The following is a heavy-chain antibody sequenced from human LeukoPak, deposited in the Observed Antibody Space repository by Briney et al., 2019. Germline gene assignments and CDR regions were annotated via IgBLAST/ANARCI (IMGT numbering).Heavy chain of an antibody. CDR1: GGSISSGGYS. CDR2: INHSGST. J-gene: IGHJ6*02. CDR3: ARGDTESTIFGVVIMDYYGMDV. D-gene: IGHD3-3*01. Sequence: PSETLPLTCAVSGGSISSGGYSWSWIRQPPGKGLEWIGYINHSGSTNYNPSLKSRVTISVDTSKNQFSLKLGSVTAADTAVYYCARGDTESTIFGVVIMDYYGMDVWGQGTTVTVSS. V-gene: IGHV4-30-2*01.